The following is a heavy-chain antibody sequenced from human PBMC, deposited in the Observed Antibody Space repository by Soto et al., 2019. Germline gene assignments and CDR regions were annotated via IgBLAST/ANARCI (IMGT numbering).Heavy chain of an antibody. D-gene: IGHD2-15*01. CDR1: GGHFSGYY. Sequence: QVQLQQWGAGLLKPSETLSLTCAIYGGHFSGYYWNWIRQPPGKGLEWIGEINHGGYTNYNPSIKSRVTMSVDTSKNQFSLKLTSVTAADTAVYYCARDRQRGYCTGDSCYSYFDYWGQGTQVIVSS. J-gene: IGHJ4*02. CDR2: INHGGYT. V-gene: IGHV4-34*01. CDR3: ARDRQRGYCTGDSCYSYFDY.